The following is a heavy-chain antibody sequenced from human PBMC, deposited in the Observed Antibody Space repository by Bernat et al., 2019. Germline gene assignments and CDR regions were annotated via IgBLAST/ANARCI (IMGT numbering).Heavy chain of an antibody. CDR2: INPNSGGT. Sequence: QVQLVQSGAEVKKPGASVKVSCKASGYTFTGYYMHWVRQAPGQGLEWMGWINPNSGGTNYAQKFQGWVTMTRDTSISTAYMELSRPRSDDTAVYYCARVAVGATFAFDIWGQGTMVTVSS. J-gene: IGHJ3*02. CDR3: ARVAVGATFAFDI. CDR1: GYTFTGYY. D-gene: IGHD1-26*01. V-gene: IGHV1-2*04.